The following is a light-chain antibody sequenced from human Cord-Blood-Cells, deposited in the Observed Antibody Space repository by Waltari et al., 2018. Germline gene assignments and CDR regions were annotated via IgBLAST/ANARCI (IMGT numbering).Light chain of an antibody. CDR1: NIGSKS. CDR3: QVWDSSSDHWV. CDR2: YDS. V-gene: IGLV3-21*04. Sequence: SYVMTQPPSVSVAPGKTARITCGGNNIGSKSVHWYQQKPGQAPVRVIYYDSDRPAGLPERFSGPNSGNTATLTISRCEAGDEADYYCQVWDSSSDHWVFGGGTKLTIL. J-gene: IGLJ3*02.